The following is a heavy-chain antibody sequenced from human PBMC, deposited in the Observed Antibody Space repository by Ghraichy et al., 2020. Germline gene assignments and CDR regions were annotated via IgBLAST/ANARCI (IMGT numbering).Heavy chain of an antibody. CDR2: INQDGSEK. D-gene: IGHD6-13*01. CDR3: AKGGYSTSWYWIY. CDR1: GFTFGNFW. V-gene: IGHV3-7*01. J-gene: IGHJ4*02. Sequence: GGYLRLSCAASGFTFGNFWMTWVRQIPGKGLEWVANINQDGSEKYYVDSVRGRFTISRDNAKNSLYLQMNSLRAEDTAVYYCAKGGYSTSWYWIYWGQGTLVTVSS.